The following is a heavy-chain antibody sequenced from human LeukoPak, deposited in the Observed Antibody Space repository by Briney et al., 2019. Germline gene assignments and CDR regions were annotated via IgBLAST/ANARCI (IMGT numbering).Heavy chain of an antibody. D-gene: IGHD2-2*02. CDR1: GFTFSSYS. J-gene: IGHJ3*02. V-gene: IGHV3-21*01. Sequence: GGSLRLSCAASGFTFSSYSINWVRQAPGKGLEWVSSISSSSSYIYYADSVKGRFTISRDNAKNSLYLQMNSLRAEDTAVYYCAIQGPYCSSTSCYIEDAFDIWGQGTMVTVSS. CDR3: AIQGPYCSSTSCYIEDAFDI. CDR2: ISSSSSYI.